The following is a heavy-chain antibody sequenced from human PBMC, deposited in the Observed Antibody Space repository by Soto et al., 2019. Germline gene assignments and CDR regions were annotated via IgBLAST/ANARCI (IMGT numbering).Heavy chain of an antibody. CDR2: IYYSGST. CDR3: ARVCGVDCNNGMDV. Sequence: QVQLQESGPGLVKPSQTLSLTCTVSGGSISSGGYYWSWIRQHPGKGLEWIGYIYYSGSTYYNPSLKSRVTISVDTSKNQFALLLSSVSAADTAVYYCARVCGVDCNNGMDVWGQGTTVTVSS. D-gene: IGHD2-21*02. CDR1: GGSISSGGYY. J-gene: IGHJ6*02. V-gene: IGHV4-31*03.